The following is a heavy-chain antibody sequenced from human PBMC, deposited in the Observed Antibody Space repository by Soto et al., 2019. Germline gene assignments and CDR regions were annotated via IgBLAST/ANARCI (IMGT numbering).Heavy chain of an antibody. CDR1: GGSISGSY. Sequence: PSETLSLTCSVSGGSISGSYWSWIRQSPGKGLEWLGYVYYTGSTYYSPSLRSRVSISVDTSKNEFSLRLSSVTAANTAVYFCARSVAVPGAHIDYWGQGTQVTVSS. V-gene: IGHV4-59*01. J-gene: IGHJ4*02. CDR3: ARSVAVPGAHIDY. CDR2: VYYTGST. D-gene: IGHD6-19*01.